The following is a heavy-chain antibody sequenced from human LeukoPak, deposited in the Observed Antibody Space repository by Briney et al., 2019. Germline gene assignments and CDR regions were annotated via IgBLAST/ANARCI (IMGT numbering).Heavy chain of an antibody. J-gene: IGHJ5*02. Sequence: YPSETLSLTCAVSGYSISSGYYWGWIRQPPGKELEWIGSIYHSGSTYYNPSLKSRVTISVDTSKNQFSLKLSSVTAADTAVYYCARDLAVAAGRWFDPWGQRTLVTVSS. D-gene: IGHD6-19*01. CDR3: ARDLAVAAGRWFDP. CDR2: IYHSGST. V-gene: IGHV4-38-2*02. CDR1: GYSISSGYY.